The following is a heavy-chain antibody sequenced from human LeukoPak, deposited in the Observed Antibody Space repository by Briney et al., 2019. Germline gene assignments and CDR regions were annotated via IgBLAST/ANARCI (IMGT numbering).Heavy chain of an antibody. CDR2: MNPNSGNT. CDR3: ATTQIGYCSSTSCYVTAYYYYMDV. D-gene: IGHD2-2*03. CDR1: GYTFTSYD. J-gene: IGHJ6*03. V-gene: IGHV1-8*01. Sequence: GASVKVSCKASGYTFTSYDINWVRQATGQGLEWMGWMNPNSGNTGYAQKFQGRVTMTRNTSISTAYMELSSLRSEDTAVYYCATTQIGYCSSTSCYVTAYYYYMDVWGKGTTVTVSS.